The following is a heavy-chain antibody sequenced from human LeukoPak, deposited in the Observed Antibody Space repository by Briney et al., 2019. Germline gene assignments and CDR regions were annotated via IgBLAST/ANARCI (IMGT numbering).Heavy chain of an antibody. J-gene: IGHJ4*01. CDR2: IYYSGST. D-gene: IGHD5-12*01. Sequence: SETLSLTCTVSGGSISSYYWSWIRQPPGKGLEWLGNIYYSGSTNYSPSLKSRVTMSVDTSKNQFSLRLIPVTAADTAVYYCARRGFSGYFFDYWGHGTLVTVSS. CDR1: GGSISSYY. V-gene: IGHV4-59*08. CDR3: ARRGFSGYFFDY.